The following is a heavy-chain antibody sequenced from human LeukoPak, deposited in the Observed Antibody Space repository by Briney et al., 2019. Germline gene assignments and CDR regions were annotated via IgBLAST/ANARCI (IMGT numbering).Heavy chain of an antibody. CDR2: IYSDGGT. Sequence: GGSLRLSCAASGFTVSSNYMSWVRQAPGKGLEWVSVIYSDGGTYYADSVKGRFTISRDNSKNTLYLQMNSLRAEDTAVYYCARHSSSWSSGAFGYWGQGTLVTVSS. CDR3: ARHSSSWSSGAFGY. D-gene: IGHD6-13*01. J-gene: IGHJ4*02. CDR1: GFTVSSNY. V-gene: IGHV3-53*01.